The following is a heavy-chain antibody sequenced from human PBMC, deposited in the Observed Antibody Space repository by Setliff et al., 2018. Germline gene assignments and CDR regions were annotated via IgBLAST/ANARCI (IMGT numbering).Heavy chain of an antibody. CDR3: AHIKHHLGGTILSAFDI. J-gene: IGHJ3*02. CDR2: IYWDDDK. CDR1: GFSLTTSGVG. Sequence: SGPTLVNPTQTLTLTCTFSGFSLTTSGVGVGWIRQPPGKALEWLALIYWDDDKRYSPSLRNRVTITKDTSKNQVVLTVTDMDPVDTATYYCAHIKHHLGGTILSAFDIWGPGTMVTVS. V-gene: IGHV2-5*02. D-gene: IGHD3-16*01.